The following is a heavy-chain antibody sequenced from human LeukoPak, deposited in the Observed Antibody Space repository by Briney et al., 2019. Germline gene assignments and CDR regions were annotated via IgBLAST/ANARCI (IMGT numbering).Heavy chain of an antibody. V-gene: IGHV3-9*01. CDR3: AKARSFFLDC. CDR2: ISWNSGSI. J-gene: IGHJ4*02. CDR1: GFTFDDYA. Sequence: GGSLRLSCAASGFTFDDYAMHWVRQAPGKGLEWVSGISWNSGSIGYADSVKGRFTISRDNAKNSLYLQMNSLRAEDTALYYCAKARSFFLDCWGQGTLVTVSS. D-gene: IGHD1-26*01.